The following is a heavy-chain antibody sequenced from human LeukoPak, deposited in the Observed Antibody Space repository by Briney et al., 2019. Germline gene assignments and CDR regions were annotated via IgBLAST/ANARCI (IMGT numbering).Heavy chain of an antibody. CDR2: IYYSGST. V-gene: IGHV4-30-4*08. Sequence: PSQTLSLTCTVSGGSISSGDYYWSWIRQPPGKGLEWIGYIYYSGSTYYNPSLKSQVTISVDTSKNQFSLKLSSVTAADTAVYSCARDYSSGCLDYWGQGTLVTDSS. CDR3: ARDYSSGCLDY. CDR1: GGSISSGDYY. J-gene: IGHJ4*02. D-gene: IGHD6-19*01.